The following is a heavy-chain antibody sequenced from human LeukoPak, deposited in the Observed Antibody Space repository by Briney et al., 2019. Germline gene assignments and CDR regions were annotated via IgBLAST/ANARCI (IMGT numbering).Heavy chain of an antibody. J-gene: IGHJ4*02. V-gene: IGHV3-7*01. CDR2: IKQDGSGK. D-gene: IGHD2-21*02. Sequence: GGSLRLSCAASGFTFSSYWMSWVRQAPGKGLEWVASIKQDGSGKYYVDSVKGRFTISRDSANNSLYLQMNSLRADDTAVYYCARELVTCISGYYFDYWGQGTLVTVSS. CDR3: ARELVTCISGYYFDY. CDR1: GFTFSSYW.